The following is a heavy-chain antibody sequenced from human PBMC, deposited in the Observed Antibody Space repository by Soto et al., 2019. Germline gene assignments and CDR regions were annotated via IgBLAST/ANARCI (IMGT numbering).Heavy chain of an antibody. CDR1: GGSISSGGYS. CDR2: IYHSGST. J-gene: IGHJ5*01. V-gene: IGHV4-30-2*01. Sequence: SETLSLTCAVSGGSISSGGYSWSWIRQPPGMGLEWIGHIYHSGSTHYNPSLESRVTMSVDRSKNQFSLKLSSVTAADTAVYYCSTRAYDTNGYYRFDPWGQGTLVTVSS. D-gene: IGHD3-22*01. CDR3: STRAYDTNGYYRFDP.